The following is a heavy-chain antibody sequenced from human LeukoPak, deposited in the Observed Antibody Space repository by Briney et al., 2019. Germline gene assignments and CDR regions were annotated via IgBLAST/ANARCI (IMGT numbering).Heavy chain of an antibody. D-gene: IGHD3-16*01. CDR1: GFTFSSHG. CDR2: SSSIGGRT. CDR3: AKDDAWGRFYH. V-gene: IGHV3-23*01. Sequence: GGTLRLSCAASGFTFSSHGMNWVRQAPGRGLEWVSGSSSIGGRTYYADSVKGRFTVTRDNSRNTLHLQMNSLRVEDTGVYYCAKDDAWGRFYHWGQGTLVTVSS. J-gene: IGHJ1*01.